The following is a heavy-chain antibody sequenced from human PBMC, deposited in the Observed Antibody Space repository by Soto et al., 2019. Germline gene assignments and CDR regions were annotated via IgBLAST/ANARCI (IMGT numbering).Heavy chain of an antibody. Sequence: PGESLKISCKGSGYSFTSYCIGWVRQMPGKGLEWMGIIYPGDSDTRYSPSFQGQVTISADKSISTAYLQWSSLKASDTAMYYCARRLGYSSSWYYFDYWGQGTLVTVSS. CDR3: ARRLGYSSSWYYFDY. V-gene: IGHV5-51*01. J-gene: IGHJ4*02. CDR1: GYSFTSYC. D-gene: IGHD6-13*01. CDR2: IYPGDSDT.